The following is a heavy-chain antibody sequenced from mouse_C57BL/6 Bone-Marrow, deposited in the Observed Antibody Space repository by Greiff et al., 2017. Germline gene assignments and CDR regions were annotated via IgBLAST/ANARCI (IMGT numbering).Heavy chain of an antibody. J-gene: IGHJ3*01. CDR1: GYTFTSYW. V-gene: IGHV1-55*01. Sequence: VQLQQPGAELVKPGASVKMSCKASGYTFTSYWITWVKQRPGQGLEWIGDIYPGSGSTNYNEKFKSKATLTVDTSSSTAYMQLSSLTSEDSAVYYCAHYYGSSQEFAYWGQGTLVTVSA. D-gene: IGHD1-1*01. CDR2: IYPGSGST. CDR3: AHYYGSSQEFAY.